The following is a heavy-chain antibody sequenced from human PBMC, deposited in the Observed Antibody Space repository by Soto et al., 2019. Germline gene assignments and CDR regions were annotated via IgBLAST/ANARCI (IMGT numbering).Heavy chain of an antibody. CDR1: GYPFNSYR. V-gene: IGHV1-18*04. D-gene: IGHD2-2*01. CDR3: ARVQYQVLGVGKSFDP. J-gene: IGHJ5*02. CDR2: ISASNGNT. Sequence: ASVKVSCKASGYPFNSYRITWVRQAPGQGLEWMGWISASNGNTMYAQNLQGRVTMTTDTSTTTAYMELRGLRSDDTAFHFCARVQYQVLGVGKSFDPWGQGTLVTVSS.